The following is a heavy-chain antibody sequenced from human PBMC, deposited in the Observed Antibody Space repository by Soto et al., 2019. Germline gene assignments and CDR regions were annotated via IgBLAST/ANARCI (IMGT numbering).Heavy chain of an antibody. Sequence: SVKVSCKASGGTFSSYAISWVRQAPGQGXEWMGGIIPIFGTANYAEKFQGRVTLTADESTSTAYKELSSLRSEDTAVYYCAGHRRYFTNGVCYPDAYGMDVWGPGSTATVSS. J-gene: IGHJ6*02. CDR1: GGTFSSYA. V-gene: IGHV1-69*13. CDR3: AGHRRYFTNGVCYPDAYGMDV. CDR2: IIPIFGTA. D-gene: IGHD2-8*01.